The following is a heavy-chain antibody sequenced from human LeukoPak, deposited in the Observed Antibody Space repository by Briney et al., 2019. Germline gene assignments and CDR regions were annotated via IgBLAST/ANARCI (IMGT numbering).Heavy chain of an antibody. D-gene: IGHD2-21*01. J-gene: IGHJ5*02. CDR2: IYTSGST. Sequence: SQTLSLTCTVSGDSISSGSYYWSWIRQPAGKGLEWIGRIYTSGSTDYNPSLKSRVTISVDTSKNQFSQKLSSVTAADTAVYYCARDKTLAYCGGDCYPETWGQGALVTVSS. V-gene: IGHV4-61*02. CDR1: GDSISSGSYY. CDR3: ARDKTLAYCGGDCYPET.